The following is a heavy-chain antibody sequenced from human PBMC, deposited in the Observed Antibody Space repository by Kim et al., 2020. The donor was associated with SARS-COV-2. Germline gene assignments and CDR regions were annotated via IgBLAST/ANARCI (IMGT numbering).Heavy chain of an antibody. Sequence: GESLKISCKGSGYSFTSYWIGWVRQMPGKGLEWMGIIYPGDSDTRYSPSFQGQVTISADKSISTAYLQWSSLKASDTAMYYCARQLGVDCGGDCYSDLFDYWGQGTLVTVSS. CDR1: GYSFTSYW. D-gene: IGHD2-21*02. V-gene: IGHV5-51*01. J-gene: IGHJ4*02. CDR2: IYPGDSDT. CDR3: ARQLGVDCGGDCYSDLFDY.